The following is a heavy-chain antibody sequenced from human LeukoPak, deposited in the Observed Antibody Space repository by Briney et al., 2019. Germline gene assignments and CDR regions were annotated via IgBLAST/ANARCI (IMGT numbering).Heavy chain of an antibody. CDR1: GGSISSYY. CDR2: IYYSGST. J-gene: IGHJ2*01. V-gene: IGHV4-59*01. CDR3: ARAQVYSWYFDL. D-gene: IGHD4-11*01. Sequence: PSETLSLTCTVSGGSISSYYWSWIRQPPGKGLEWIGYIYYSGSTNYNPSLKSRVTISVDTSKNQFSLKLSSVTAADTAAYYCARAQVYSWYFDLWGRGTLVTVSS.